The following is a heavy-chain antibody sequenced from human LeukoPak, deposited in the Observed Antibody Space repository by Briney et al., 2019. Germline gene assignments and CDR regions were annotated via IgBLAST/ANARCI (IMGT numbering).Heavy chain of an antibody. J-gene: IGHJ4*02. D-gene: IGHD2-2*01. CDR2: ISYDGSNK. Sequence: GRSLRLSCAASGFTFSSYAMHWVRQAPGKGLEWVAVISYDGSNKYYADSVKGRFTISRDNSKNTLYLQMNSLRAEDTAVYYCAKDLKGRRNRDIVVVPAAGFDYWGQGTLVTVSS. CDR3: AKDLKGRRNRDIVVVPAAGFDY. V-gene: IGHV3-30-3*01. CDR1: GFTFSSYA.